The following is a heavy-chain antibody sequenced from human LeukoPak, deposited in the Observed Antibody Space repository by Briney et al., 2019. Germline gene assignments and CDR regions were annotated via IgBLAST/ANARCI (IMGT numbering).Heavy chain of an antibody. V-gene: IGHV6-1*01. CDR3: ASDNWNPGAFDI. CDR2: TYYRSKWYN. CDR1: GDSVSSNSAA. D-gene: IGHD1-1*01. Sequence: SQTLSLTCAISGDSVSSNSAAWNWIRQSPSRGLEWLGRTYYRSKWYNDYAVSVKSRMTINPDTSKNQFSLQLNSVTPEDTAVYYCASDNWNPGAFDIWGQGTMVTVFS. J-gene: IGHJ3*02.